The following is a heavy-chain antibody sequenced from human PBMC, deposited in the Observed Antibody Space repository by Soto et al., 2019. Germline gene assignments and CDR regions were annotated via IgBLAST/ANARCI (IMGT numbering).Heavy chain of an antibody. CDR2: ISGSGGST. J-gene: IGHJ6*02. CDR1: GFTFSSYA. V-gene: IGHV3-23*01. D-gene: IGHD3-10*01. CDR3: AKGPDPTGNYDYYCMDF. Sequence: EVQLLESGGGLVQPGGSLRLSCAASGFTFSSYAMSWVRQAPGTGLEWVSDISGSGGSTYYADSVKGRFTISRDNSKNTLDLQLNSRRAEDTAVYYGAKGPDPTGNYDYYCMDFWGQGTTVTVSS.